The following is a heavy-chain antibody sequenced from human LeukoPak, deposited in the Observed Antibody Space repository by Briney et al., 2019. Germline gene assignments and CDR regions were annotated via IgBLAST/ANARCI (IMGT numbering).Heavy chain of an antibody. Sequence: SVKVSCKASGGTFSSYAISWVRQAPGQGLEWMGGIIAIFGTTNYAQKFQGRVTITTDESTSTAYMELSSLRSEDTAVYYCARDWSGSGSYYSPYYYYYYMDVWGKGTTVTVSS. CDR3: ARDWSGSGSYYSPYYYYYYMDV. CDR2: IIAIFGTT. J-gene: IGHJ6*03. CDR1: GGTFSSYA. V-gene: IGHV1-69*05. D-gene: IGHD3-10*01.